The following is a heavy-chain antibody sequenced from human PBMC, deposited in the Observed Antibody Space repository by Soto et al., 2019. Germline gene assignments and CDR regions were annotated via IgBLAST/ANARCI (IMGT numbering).Heavy chain of an antibody. D-gene: IGHD3-10*01. Sequence: PGGSLRLSCAASGFTFSSYAMHWVRQAPGKGLEWVAVISYDGSNKYYADSVKGRFTISRDNSKNTLYLQMNSLRAEDTAVYYCARDPYYGSAYYFDYWGQGTLVTVSS. V-gene: IGHV3-30-3*01. CDR3: ARDPYYGSAYYFDY. J-gene: IGHJ4*02. CDR1: GFTFSSYA. CDR2: ISYDGSNK.